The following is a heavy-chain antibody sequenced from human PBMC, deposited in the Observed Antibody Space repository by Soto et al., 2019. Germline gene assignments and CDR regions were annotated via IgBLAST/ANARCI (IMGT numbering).Heavy chain of an antibody. J-gene: IGHJ4*02. CDR3: AKRRGAGGHFDY. Sequence: PGGSLRLSCAASGFTFRSYAIGWGRQGPGKGLEWVAVVSIGGSTHYADSVRGRFTISRDNSKNTLSLQMNSLTAEDTAVYFCAKRRGAGGHFDYWGQGALVTVSS. CDR1: GFTFRSYA. CDR2: VSIGGST. V-gene: IGHV3-23*01. D-gene: IGHD2-15*01.